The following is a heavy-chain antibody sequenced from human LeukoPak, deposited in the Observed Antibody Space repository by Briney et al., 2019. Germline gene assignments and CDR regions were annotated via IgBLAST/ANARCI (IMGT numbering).Heavy chain of an antibody. CDR2: IYYSGST. CDR1: GGSISSYY. CDR3: ARSYDILTGFFQDWFDP. V-gene: IGHV4-59*01. D-gene: IGHD3-9*01. Sequence: SETLSLTCTVSGGSISSYYWSWVRQPPGKGLEWIGYIYYSGSTNYNPSLKSRVTISVDTSKNQFSLKLSSVTAADTAVYYCARSYDILTGFFQDWFDPWGQGTLVTVSS. J-gene: IGHJ5*02.